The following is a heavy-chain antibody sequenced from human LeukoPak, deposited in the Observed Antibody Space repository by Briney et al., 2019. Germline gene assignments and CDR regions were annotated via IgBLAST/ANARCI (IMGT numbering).Heavy chain of an antibody. CDR2: IWYDGKNE. J-gene: IGHJ4*02. V-gene: IGHV3-30*02. CDR3: ATLAAAGTLDY. Sequence: PGGSLRLSCAASGFTFSSYGMHWVRQAPGKGLEWVADIWYDGKNEHFADSVKGRFTISRDNSRNTLYLQMNSLRAEDTAVYYCATLAAAGTLDYWGQGTLVTVSS. CDR1: GFTFSSYG. D-gene: IGHD6-13*01.